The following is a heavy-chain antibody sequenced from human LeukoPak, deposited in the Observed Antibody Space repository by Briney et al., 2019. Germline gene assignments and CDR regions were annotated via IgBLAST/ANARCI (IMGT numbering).Heavy chain of an antibody. CDR1: GYTFTGYY. V-gene: IGHV1-2*06. J-gene: IGHJ4*02. Sequence: ASVKVSCKASGYTFTGYYMHWVRQTPEQGLEWMARITPNSGGTNYAQKFQGRVTMTRDTSTSTAYMELSRLRSDDTAVYYCAREGDYYDSSGYSAPFDYWGQGTLVTVSS. CDR3: AREGDYYDSSGYSAPFDY. D-gene: IGHD3-22*01. CDR2: ITPNSGGT.